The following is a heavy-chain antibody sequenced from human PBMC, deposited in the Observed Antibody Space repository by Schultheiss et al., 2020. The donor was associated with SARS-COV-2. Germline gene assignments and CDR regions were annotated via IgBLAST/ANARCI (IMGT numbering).Heavy chain of an antibody. CDR2: ISAYNGNT. V-gene: IGHV1-69*13. Sequence: SVKVSCKASGGTFSSYAISWVRQAPGQGLEWMGWISAYNGNTNYAQKFQGRVTITADESTSTAYMELSSLRSEDTAVYYCARARFSGYDYTFEDYWGQGTLVTVSS. D-gene: IGHD5-12*01. J-gene: IGHJ4*02. CDR1: GGTFSSYA. CDR3: ARARFSGYDYTFEDY.